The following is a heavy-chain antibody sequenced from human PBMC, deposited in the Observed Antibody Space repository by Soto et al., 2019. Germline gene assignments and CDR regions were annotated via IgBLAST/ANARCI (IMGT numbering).Heavy chain of an antibody. J-gene: IGHJ6*02. CDR2: IYYSGST. D-gene: IGHD4-4*01. CDR1: GGSVSSGSYY. V-gene: IGHV4-61*01. Sequence: QVQLQESGPGLVKPSETLSLTCTVSGGSVSSGSYYWSWIRQPPGKGLEWIGYIYYSGSTNYNPSLKSRVTISVDTSKNQFSLKLSSVTAADTAVYYCARSESYSNYYYYGMDVWGQGTTVTVSS. CDR3: ARSESYSNYYYYGMDV.